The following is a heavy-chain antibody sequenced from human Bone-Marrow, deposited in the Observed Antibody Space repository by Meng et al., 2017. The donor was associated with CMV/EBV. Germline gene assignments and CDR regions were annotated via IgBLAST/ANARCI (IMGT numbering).Heavy chain of an antibody. CDR2: ISAYNGNT. J-gene: IGHJ5*02. D-gene: IGHD1-26*01. CDR1: GYTFTSYG. CDR3: ARALGISGEWEPIYAFGP. Sequence: ASVKVSCKASGYTFTSYGISWVRQAPGQGLEWMGWISAYNGNTNYAQKLQGRVTMTTDTSTSTAYMELRSLRSDDTAVYYCARALGISGEWEPIYAFGPWGQGTRVTGSS. V-gene: IGHV1-18*01.